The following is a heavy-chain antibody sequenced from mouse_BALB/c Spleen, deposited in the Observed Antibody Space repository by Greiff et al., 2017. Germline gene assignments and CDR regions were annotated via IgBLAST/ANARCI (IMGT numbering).Heavy chain of an antibody. J-gene: IGHJ4*01. Sequence: VKLMESGPGLVAPSQSLSITCTVSGFSLTSYGVHWVRQPPGKGLEWLGVIWAGGSTNYNSALMSRLSISKDNSKSQVFLKMNSLQTDDTAMYYCARDPDSSGYYYAMDYWGQGTSVTVSS. CDR1: GFSLTSYG. CDR3: ARDPDSSGYYYAMDY. V-gene: IGHV2-9*02. D-gene: IGHD3-2*01. CDR2: IWAGGST.